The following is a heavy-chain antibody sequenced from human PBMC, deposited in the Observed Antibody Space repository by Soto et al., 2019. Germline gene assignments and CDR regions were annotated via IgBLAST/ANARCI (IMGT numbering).Heavy chain of an antibody. CDR1: GYTFNTYF. CDR3: AITTSNSFDS. V-gene: IGHV1-18*01. J-gene: IGHJ5*01. CDR2: ISPHNGNT. Sequence: HVQLVQSGGELKKPGASVKVSCNTSGYTFNTYFITWVRQAPGQGLEWMGWISPHNGNTNYAEKFQGRVTMTTDTITMTAYMALRYLRVGDTAVLYRAITTSNSFDSWGQGTLVTVSS. D-gene: IGHD4-4*01.